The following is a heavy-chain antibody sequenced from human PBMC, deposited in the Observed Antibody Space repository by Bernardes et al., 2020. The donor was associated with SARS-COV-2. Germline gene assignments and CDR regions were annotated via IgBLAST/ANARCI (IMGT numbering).Heavy chain of an antibody. Sequence: ASVKVSCKASGYTFTDFYMHWVRQAPGQGLEWMGWITPDSGGTKYAQKFHDRVTMTRDTSISTAYMELSRLRSDDTAVYYCARDLDRLYSGSRTDAFDIWGQGTMVTVSS. CDR3: ARDLDRLYSGSRTDAFDI. D-gene: IGHD1-26*01. V-gene: IGHV1-2*02. CDR1: GYTFTDFY. CDR2: ITPDSGGT. J-gene: IGHJ3*02.